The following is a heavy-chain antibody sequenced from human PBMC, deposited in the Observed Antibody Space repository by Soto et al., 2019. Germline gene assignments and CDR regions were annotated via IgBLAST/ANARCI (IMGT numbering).Heavy chain of an antibody. Sequence: EVQLVESGGGLVQSGGCLRLSCAAYGFTFSGYSMFWVRQAPGKGLEYVSAINTNGVNTFYAKSVKGRFTISRDNSKNTMYPQMGSLSAEDMAVYYCARGRVVDSSGWATYFDYWGQGTLVTVSS. J-gene: IGHJ4*02. D-gene: IGHD6-19*01. CDR3: ARGRVVDSSGWATYFDY. CDR2: INTNGVNT. CDR1: GFTFSGYS. V-gene: IGHV3-64*01.